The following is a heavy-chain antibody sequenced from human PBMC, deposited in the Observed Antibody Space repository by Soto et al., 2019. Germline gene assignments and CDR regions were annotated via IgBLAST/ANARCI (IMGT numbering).Heavy chain of an antibody. J-gene: IGHJ5*02. CDR3: ARHLGDIVVVVAARYGNWFDP. V-gene: IGHV4-39*01. Sequence: ASETLSLTCTVSGGSISSSSYYWGWIRQPPWKGLEWIGSIYYSGSTYYNPSLKSRVTISVDTSKNQFSLKLSSVTAADTAVYYCARHLGDIVVVVAARYGNWFDPWGQGTLVTVSS. D-gene: IGHD2-15*01. CDR2: IYYSGST. CDR1: GGSISSSSYY.